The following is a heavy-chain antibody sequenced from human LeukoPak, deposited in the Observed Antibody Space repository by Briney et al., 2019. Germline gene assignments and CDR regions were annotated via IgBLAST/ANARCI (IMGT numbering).Heavy chain of an antibody. J-gene: IGHJ6*03. CDR3: V. CDR2: IYHSGST. Sequence: SETLSLTCTVSGYSISSGYYWGWIRQPPGKGLEWIGSIYHSGSTYYNPSLKSRVTISVDTSKNQFSLNRISVTAADTAYYMDVWGKRTTVTGSS. CDR1: GYSISSGYY. V-gene: IGHV4-38-2*02.